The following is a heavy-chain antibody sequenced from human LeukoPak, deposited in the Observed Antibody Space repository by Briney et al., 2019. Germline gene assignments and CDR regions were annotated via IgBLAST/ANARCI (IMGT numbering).Heavy chain of an antibody. V-gene: IGHV4-30-2*01. D-gene: IGHD6-6*01. J-gene: IGHJ6*03. CDR2: IYHSGST. CDR3: ARAPDEYSSSSYYYYYMDV. Sequence: SETLSLTCTVSGGSISSGGYYWSWIRQPPGKGLEWIGYIYHSGSTCYNPSLKSRVTISVDRSKNQFSLKLSSVTAADTAVYYCARAPDEYSSSSYYYYYMDVWGKGTTVTVSS. CDR1: GGSISSGGYY.